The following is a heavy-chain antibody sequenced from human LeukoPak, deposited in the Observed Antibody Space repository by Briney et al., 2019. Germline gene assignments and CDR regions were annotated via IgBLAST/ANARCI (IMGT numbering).Heavy chain of an antibody. CDR3: AKGGAEYCSGGSCPELNY. CDR1: GFTFSSYG. D-gene: IGHD2-15*01. V-gene: IGHV3-30*18. Sequence: GGSLRLSCPASGFTFSSYGMHWVRQAPGKGLEWVAVVSYDGSNKYYADSVKGRFTISRDNSKNTLHLQMNSLRAEDTAVYYCAKGGAEYCSGGSCPELNYWGQGTLVTVSS. J-gene: IGHJ4*02. CDR2: VSYDGSNK.